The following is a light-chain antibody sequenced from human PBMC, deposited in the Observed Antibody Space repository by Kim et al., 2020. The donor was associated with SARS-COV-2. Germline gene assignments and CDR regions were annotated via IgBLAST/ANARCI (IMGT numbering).Light chain of an antibody. CDR3: QQYNNWPRT. J-gene: IGKJ1*01. CDR1: QSVSSN. V-gene: IGKV3-15*01. CDR2: GAS. Sequence: EIVMTQSPATLSVSPGERATLSCRASQSVSSNLVWYQQKPGQAPRLLIYGASTRATGFPARFSGSGSGTEFTLTITSLQSEDFAVYYCQQYNNWPRTFGQGTKLEIK.